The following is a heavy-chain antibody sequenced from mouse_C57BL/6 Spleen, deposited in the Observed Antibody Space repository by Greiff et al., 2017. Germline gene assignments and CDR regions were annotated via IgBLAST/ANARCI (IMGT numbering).Heavy chain of an antibody. Sequence: EVMLEESGAGLVKPGGSLKLSCAASGFTFSSYAMPWVRQTPEQRLEWVATISDGDSYTYYPDNAKGRFTIDRDNAKNNLYLQMSHLKSEDTAMYYCARDRDNWYFDVWGTGTTVTVSS. CDR2: ISDGDSYT. V-gene: IGHV5-4*01. CDR1: GFTFSSYA. CDR3: ARDRDNWYFDV. J-gene: IGHJ1*03. D-gene: IGHD3-1*01.